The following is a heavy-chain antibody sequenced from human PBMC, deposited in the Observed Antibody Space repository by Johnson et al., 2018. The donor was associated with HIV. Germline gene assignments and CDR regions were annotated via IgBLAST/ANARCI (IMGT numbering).Heavy chain of an antibody. V-gene: IGHV3-13*01. CDR1: GFSSRSYD. J-gene: IGHJ3*02. CDR3: GKDQYRKLTTVAGI. D-gene: IGHD4-17*01. Sequence: VQLVESGGGVVQPGRSLRLSCAASGFSSRSYDMHWVRQRTGKGLEWVSGIGTAGDTYYPASVKGRFTISRVNAKNSLYLQMNSLRAGDTAVYYCGKDQYRKLTTVAGIWGQGTMVTVSS. CDR2: IGTAGDT.